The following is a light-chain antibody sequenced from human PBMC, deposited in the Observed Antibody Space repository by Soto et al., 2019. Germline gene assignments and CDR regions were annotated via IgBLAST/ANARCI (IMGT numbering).Light chain of an antibody. J-gene: IGKJ1*01. CDR2: GAS. V-gene: IGKV3-20*01. CDR3: QVYGDSSPT. CDR1: QTISNSY. Sequence: EIVLTQSPGTLSLSPGERATLSCRASQTISNSYSAWYQQKPGQAPRLLIYGASTRATGIPERFSGSGSGTDFTLTISRLGPGDFAVYYCQVYGDSSPTFGQGTKVEIK.